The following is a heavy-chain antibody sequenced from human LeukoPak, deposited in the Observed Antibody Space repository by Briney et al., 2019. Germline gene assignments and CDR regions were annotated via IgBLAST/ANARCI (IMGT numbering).Heavy chain of an antibody. D-gene: IGHD6-6*01. Sequence: GGSLRLSRAASGFTVSSNYMSWVRQAPGKGLEWVSVIYSGGSTYYADSVKGRFTISRDNSKNTLYLQMNSLRAEDTAVYYCARDRRWDSSSPLDYWGQGTLVTVSS. CDR3: ARDRRWDSSSPLDY. V-gene: IGHV3-66*02. J-gene: IGHJ4*02. CDR2: IYSGGST. CDR1: GFTVSSNY.